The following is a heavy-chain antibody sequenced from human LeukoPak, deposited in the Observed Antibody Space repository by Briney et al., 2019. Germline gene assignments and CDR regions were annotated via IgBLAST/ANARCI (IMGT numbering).Heavy chain of an antibody. V-gene: IGHV3-30*04. CDR2: ISFHGTDT. D-gene: IGHD2-15*01. Sequence: PGTSLRLSCAASGFTFISYAIHWVRQAPGKGLEWVAVISFHGTDTFYADSVKGRFTISRDNSKNTLYLQMNSLRAEDTAVYYCARGRVVPHAFDIWGQGTMVTVSS. CDR3: ARGRVVPHAFDI. CDR1: GFTFISYA. J-gene: IGHJ3*02.